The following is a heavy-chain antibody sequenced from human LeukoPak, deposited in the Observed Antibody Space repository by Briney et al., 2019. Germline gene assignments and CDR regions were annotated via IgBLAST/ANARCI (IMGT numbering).Heavy chain of an antibody. J-gene: IGHJ5*02. Sequence: PGGSLRLSCAASGFTFSSYAMCSVRQAPGKGLEWVSAISGSGGSTYYADSVKGRFTISRDNSKNTLYLQMNSLRAEDTAVYYCAKDLKRWQQLRWFDPWGQGTLVTVSS. CDR1: GFTFSSYA. CDR2: ISGSGGST. D-gene: IGHD6-13*01. CDR3: AKDLKRWQQLRWFDP. V-gene: IGHV3-23*01.